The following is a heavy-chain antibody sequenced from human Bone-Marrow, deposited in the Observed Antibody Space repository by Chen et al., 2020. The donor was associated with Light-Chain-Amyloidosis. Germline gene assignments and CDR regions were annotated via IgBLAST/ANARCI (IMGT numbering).Heavy chain of an antibody. D-gene: IGHD3-16*01. CDR1: GFTFSTSW. J-gene: IGHJ4*02. V-gene: IGHV3-7*01. CDR3: ARARGRAVYDY. Sequence: EVQLVESGGGLVRPGGSLRLSCAASGFTFSTSWMGWVRQAPGKGLEWVSNINPAGGETYYLDSVKGRFTISRDNARNSLYLQMNSLRAEDTAVYYCARARGRAVYDYWGQGTLLTVSS. CDR2: INPAGGET.